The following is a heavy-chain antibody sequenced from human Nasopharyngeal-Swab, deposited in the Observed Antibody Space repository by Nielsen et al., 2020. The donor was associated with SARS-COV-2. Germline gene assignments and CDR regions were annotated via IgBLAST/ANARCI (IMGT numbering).Heavy chain of an antibody. V-gene: IGHV4-31*03. CDR1: GGSISRDGYY. J-gene: IGHJ5*02. CDR2: IHYTGGT. CDR3: ATYGANYYDWFDP. D-gene: IGHD4-23*01. Sequence: LRLSCTVSGGSISRDGYYWSWIRQRPGKGLEWIGYIHYTGGTAYNPSLRGRISVLVDTSKNQFSLKVTSVTAADTAVYYCATYGANYYDWFDPWGQGILVTVSS.